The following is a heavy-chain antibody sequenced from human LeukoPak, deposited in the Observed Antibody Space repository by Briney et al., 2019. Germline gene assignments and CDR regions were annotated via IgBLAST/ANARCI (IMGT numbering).Heavy chain of an antibody. CDR1: GGTFSSYA. J-gene: IGHJ4*02. CDR3: ARGVVVPAAMVGAGFFDY. CDR2: IIPIFGTA. V-gene: IGHV1-69*13. Sequence: ASVKVSCKASGGTFSSYAISWVRQAPGQGLKWMGGIIPIFGTANYAQKFQGRVTITADESTSTAYMELSSLRSEDTAVYYCARGVVVPAAMVGAGFFDYWGQGTLVTVSS. D-gene: IGHD2-2*01.